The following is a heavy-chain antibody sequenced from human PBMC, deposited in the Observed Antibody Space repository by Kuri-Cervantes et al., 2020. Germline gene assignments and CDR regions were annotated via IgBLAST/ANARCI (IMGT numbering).Heavy chain of an antibody. Sequence: SVKVSCKASGGTFSSYAISWVRQAPGQGLEWMGGIIPIFGTANYAQKFQGRVTITADKSTSTAYMELSSLRSEDTAVYYCARGSSPSPDFDYWGQGTLVTVSS. J-gene: IGHJ4*02. D-gene: IGHD2-15*01. V-gene: IGHV1-69*06. CDR1: GGTFSSYA. CDR3: ARGSSPSPDFDY. CDR2: IIPIFGTA.